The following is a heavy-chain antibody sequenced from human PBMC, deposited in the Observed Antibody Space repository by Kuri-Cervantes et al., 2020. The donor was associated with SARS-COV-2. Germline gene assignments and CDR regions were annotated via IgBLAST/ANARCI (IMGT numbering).Heavy chain of an antibody. CDR2: VYYSGST. Sequence: SETLSLTCTVADGSTSSGDYYWSWIRQPPGKGLEWIGYVYYSGSTYYNPSLKSRVTISVDTSKNQFSLKLSSVTAADTAVYYCARVPRFCTNGVCYAFDNWGQGTMVTVSS. CDR3: ARVPRFCTNGVCYAFDN. J-gene: IGHJ3*02. V-gene: IGHV4-30-4*02. CDR1: DGSTSSGDYY. D-gene: IGHD2-8*01.